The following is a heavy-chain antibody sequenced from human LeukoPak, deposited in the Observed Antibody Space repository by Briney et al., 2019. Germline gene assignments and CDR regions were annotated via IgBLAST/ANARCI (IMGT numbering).Heavy chain of an antibody. CDR3: ARLGPATRNFDY. Sequence: KPSETLSLTCTVSGGSISSYYWSWIRQPPGKGLEWIGYIYYSGSTNYNPSLKSRVTISVDTSKNQFSLKLSSVTAADTAVYYCARLGPATRNFDYWGQGTLVTVPS. CDR1: GGSISSYY. CDR2: IYYSGST. V-gene: IGHV4-59*01. J-gene: IGHJ4*02.